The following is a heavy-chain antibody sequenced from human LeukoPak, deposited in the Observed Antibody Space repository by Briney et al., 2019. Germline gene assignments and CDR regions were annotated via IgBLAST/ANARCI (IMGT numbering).Heavy chain of an antibody. Sequence: ASVKVSCKVSGYTLTELSMHWVRQAPGKGLEWMGGFDPEDGETIYAQKLQGRVTMTTDTSTSTAYMELRSLRSDDTAVYYCARQGYYGSDDYWGQGTLVTVSS. CDR3: ARQGYYGSDDY. V-gene: IGHV1-24*01. CDR2: FDPEDGET. D-gene: IGHD3-10*01. J-gene: IGHJ4*02. CDR1: GYTLTELS.